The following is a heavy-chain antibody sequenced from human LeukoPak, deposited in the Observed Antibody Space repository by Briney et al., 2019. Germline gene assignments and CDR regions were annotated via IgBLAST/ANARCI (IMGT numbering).Heavy chain of an antibody. CDR2: ISSNGGST. Sequence: PGGSLRLSCSASGFTFSSYAMFWVRQAPGKGLEYVSAISSNGGSTYYADSVKGRFTISRDNSRNTLHLQMSSLRAEDTAVYYCVKDGLYYYDSSGSLFNYWGQGTLVTVSS. J-gene: IGHJ4*02. V-gene: IGHV3-64D*06. CDR1: GFTFSSYA. CDR3: VKDGLYYYDSSGSLFNY. D-gene: IGHD3-22*01.